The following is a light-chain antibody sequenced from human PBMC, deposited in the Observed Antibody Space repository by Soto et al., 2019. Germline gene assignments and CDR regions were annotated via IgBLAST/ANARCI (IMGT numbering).Light chain of an antibody. V-gene: IGLV2-18*02. CDR3: CSYTTSGTYV. CDR1: SSDLGNYNR. Sequence: QSVLTQPLSVSGSPGQSVAISCTGTSSDLGNYNRVSWYQQPPGTAPKLIIYEVTNRPSGVPDRFSGSKSGDTASLTISGLQAEDEADYFCCSYTTSGTYVFGTGTKLTVL. J-gene: IGLJ1*01. CDR2: EVT.